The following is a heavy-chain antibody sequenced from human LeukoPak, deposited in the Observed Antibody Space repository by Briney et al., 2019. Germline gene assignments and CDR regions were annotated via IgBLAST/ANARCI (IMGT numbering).Heavy chain of an antibody. Sequence: PGRSLRLSCAASGFTFNSYGMHWVRQAPGKGLEWVAVISYDGSNKYYADSVKGRFTISRDNSKNTLYLQMNSLRAEDTAVYYCAKGTYYYDSSGYYPNDYWGQGTLVTVSS. D-gene: IGHD3-22*01. CDR2: ISYDGSNK. CDR1: GFTFNSYG. V-gene: IGHV3-30*18. CDR3: AKGTYYYDSSGYYPNDY. J-gene: IGHJ4*02.